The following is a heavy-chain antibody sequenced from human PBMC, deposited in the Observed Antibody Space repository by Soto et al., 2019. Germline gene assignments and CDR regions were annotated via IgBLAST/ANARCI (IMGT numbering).Heavy chain of an antibody. D-gene: IGHD3-16*01. CDR3: ARDRVMLTYEGASAEWGIDS. J-gene: IGHJ4*02. CDR1: GDSITSGVHY. Sequence: PSETLSLTCTVSGDSITSGVHYWSWIRQLPGKGLEWIGYIFYSGPTYYNPSLKSRVTISVDTSKNQFSLKLNSVTAADTAVYYCARDRVMLTYEGASAEWGIDSWGQGTLVTVYS. CDR2: IFYSGPT. V-gene: IGHV4-31*03.